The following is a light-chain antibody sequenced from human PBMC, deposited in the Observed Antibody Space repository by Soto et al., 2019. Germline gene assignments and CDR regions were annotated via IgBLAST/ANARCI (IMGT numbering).Light chain of an antibody. CDR2: STN. CDR3: MLYVGSGIWV. Sequence: QTVVTQEPSFSVSPGGTVTLTCGLSSGSVSTTYYPSWYQKTPGQAPRTLIYSTNSRSSGVPDRFSGSILGDKAALTITGAQADDESHYYCMLYVGSGIWVFGGGTKLTVL. CDR1: SGSVSTTYY. V-gene: IGLV8-61*01. J-gene: IGLJ3*02.